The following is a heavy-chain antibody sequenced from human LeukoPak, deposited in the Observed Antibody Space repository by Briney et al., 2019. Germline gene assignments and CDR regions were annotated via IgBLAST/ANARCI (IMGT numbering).Heavy chain of an antibody. Sequence: PSETLSLTCTVSGGSISSYYWSWIRQPPGKGLEWIGYIYYSGSTNYNPSLKSRVTISVDTSKNQFSLKLSSVTAADTAVYYCAGQGYDSSGYYYGEFDYWGQGTLVTVSS. D-gene: IGHD3-22*01. CDR3: AGQGYDSSGYYYGEFDY. CDR1: GGSISSYY. J-gene: IGHJ4*02. V-gene: IGHV4-59*08. CDR2: IYYSGST.